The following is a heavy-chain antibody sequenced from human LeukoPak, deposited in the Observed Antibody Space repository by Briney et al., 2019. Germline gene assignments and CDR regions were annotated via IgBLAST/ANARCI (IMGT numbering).Heavy chain of an antibody. V-gene: IGHV5-51*01. Sequence: GESLRISCKGSGYSFTSYWIGWVRQMPGKGLEWMGIIYPGDSDTRYSPSLQGQVTISADKSISTAYLQWSSLKASDTAMYYCATTGYCSGGSCSSDFDYWGQGTLVTVSS. CDR1: GYSFTSYW. D-gene: IGHD2-15*01. J-gene: IGHJ4*02. CDR2: IYPGDSDT. CDR3: ATTGYCSGGSCSSDFDY.